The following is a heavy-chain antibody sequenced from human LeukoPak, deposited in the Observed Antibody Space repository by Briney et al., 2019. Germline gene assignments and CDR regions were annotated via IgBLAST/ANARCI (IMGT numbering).Heavy chain of an antibody. V-gene: IGHV3-30*02. CDR2: MSENGNYK. CDR1: GSTFSLFG. D-gene: IGHD3-16*02. J-gene: IGHJ3*02. CDR3: AKDDPQFIPDAFDI. Sequence: GGSLILSCVVSGSTFSLFGFHWFRQTPGKGLEWLAFMSENGNYKHYGDSVRGRSTITRDNSKNTVYLEMNSLRADDTALYRCAKDDPQFIPDAFDIWGQGTMVTVSS.